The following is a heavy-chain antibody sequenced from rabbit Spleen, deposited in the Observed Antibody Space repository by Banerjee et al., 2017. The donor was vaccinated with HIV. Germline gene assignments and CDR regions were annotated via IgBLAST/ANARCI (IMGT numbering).Heavy chain of an antibody. D-gene: IGHD8-1*01. CDR2: IDPVFGRT. CDR1: GFTISTGY. CDR3: ARDGAGGSYFAL. Sequence: QLQETGGGLVTPGGSLTLSCKASGFTISTGYMYWDRQAPGKGLEWIGYIDPVFGRTYYASWVNGRFSISRENTQNTLYLQLNSLTAADTATYFCARDGAGGSYFALWGPGTLVTVS. V-gene: IGHV1S7*01. J-gene: IGHJ6*01.